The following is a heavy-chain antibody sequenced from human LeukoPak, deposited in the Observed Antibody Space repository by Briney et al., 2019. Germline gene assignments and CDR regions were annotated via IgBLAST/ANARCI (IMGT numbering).Heavy chain of an antibody. V-gene: IGHV4-59*01. D-gene: IGHD5-12*01. CDR3: ARGATADFDY. CDR2: IYYSGRT. Sequence: PSETLSLTCAVYGGSFSGYYWSWIRQPPGEGLEWIGYIYYSGRTNYNPSLKSRVTISVDTSKNQFSLKLSSVTAADTAVFYCARGATADFDYWGPGTLVTVSS. J-gene: IGHJ4*02. CDR1: GGSFSGYY.